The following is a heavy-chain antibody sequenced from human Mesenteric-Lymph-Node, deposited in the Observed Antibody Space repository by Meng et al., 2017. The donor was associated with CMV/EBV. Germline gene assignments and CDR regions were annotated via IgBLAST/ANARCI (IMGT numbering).Heavy chain of an antibody. CDR2: IYYTGSA. D-gene: IGHD2-15*01. Sequence: SETLSLTCTVSGGSINRGGYYWSWIRQLPGKGLEWIGYIYYTGSAYYNPSLKSRVNISIDTSKNQFSLQLISVTAADTAIYYCATCRPRTWFDPWGQGALVTVSS. CDR1: GGSINRGGYY. CDR3: ATCRPRTWFDP. J-gene: IGHJ5*02. V-gene: IGHV4-31*03.